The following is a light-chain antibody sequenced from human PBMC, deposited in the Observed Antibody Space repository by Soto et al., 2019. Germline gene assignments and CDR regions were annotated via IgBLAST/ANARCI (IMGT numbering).Light chain of an antibody. CDR3: QSYDSSLSGWV. CDR2: GNS. J-gene: IGLJ3*02. V-gene: IGLV1-40*01. CDR1: SSNIGAGYD. Sequence: QSVLTQPPSVSGAPGQRVTISCTESSSNIGAGYDVHWYQQLPGTAPKLLIYGNSNRPSGVPDRFSGSKSGTSASLAITGLQAEDEGDYYCQSYDSSLSGWVFGGGTKLTVL.